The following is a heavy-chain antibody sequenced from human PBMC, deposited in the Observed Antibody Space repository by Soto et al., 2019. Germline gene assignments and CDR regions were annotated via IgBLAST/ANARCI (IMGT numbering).Heavy chain of an antibody. CDR2: INHSGST. CDR1: GGSISSGDYY. Sequence: SETLSLTCTVSGGSISSGDYYWSWIRQPPGKGLEWIGEINHSGSTNYNPSLKSRVTISVDTSKNQFSLKLSSVTAADTAVYYCARRGRREVRFLEWLLPYYGMDVWGQGTTVTVSS. V-gene: IGHV4-39*07. J-gene: IGHJ6*02. CDR3: ARRGRREVRFLEWLLPYYGMDV. D-gene: IGHD3-3*01.